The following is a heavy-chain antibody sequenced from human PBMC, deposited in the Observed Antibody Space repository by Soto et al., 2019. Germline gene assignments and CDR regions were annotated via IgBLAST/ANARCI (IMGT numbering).Heavy chain of an antibody. CDR3: ARDARAWDIVVVPAAANWFDP. J-gene: IGHJ5*02. D-gene: IGHD2-2*01. CDR2: ISAYNGNT. CDR1: GYTFTSYG. V-gene: IGHV1-18*01. Sequence: QVQLVQSGAEVKKPGASVKVSCKASGYTFTSYGISWVRQAPGQGLEWMGWISAYNGNTNYAQKLQGRVTMTTDTSTSTAYMELRSLRSDDTAVYYCARDARAWDIVVVPAAANWFDPWGQGTLVTVSS.